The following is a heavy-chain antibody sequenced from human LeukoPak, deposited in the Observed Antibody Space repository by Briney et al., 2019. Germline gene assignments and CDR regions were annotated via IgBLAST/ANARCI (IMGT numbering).Heavy chain of an antibody. V-gene: IGHV4-59*01. CDR1: GGSIGSYY. J-gene: IGHJ4*02. CDR3: ARGYDSSGYYDEGIGY. D-gene: IGHD3-22*01. CDR2: IYYSGST. Sequence: SETLSFTCSISGGSIGSYYWSWIRQPPGRGLEWIGHIYYSGSTNYNPSLKSRVTMSIDTSKNQFSLTLSSVTAADTAVYYCARGYDSSGYYDEGIGYWGQGTLVTVSS.